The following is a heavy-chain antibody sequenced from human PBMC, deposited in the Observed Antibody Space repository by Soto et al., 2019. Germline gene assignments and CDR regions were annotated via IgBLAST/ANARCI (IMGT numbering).Heavy chain of an antibody. Sequence: QLQLQESGPGLVKPAETLSLTCTVSGGSISSSDYWWGWIRQPPGKGLEWIGSIYYTGRTYNNPSLKSRLIISVDTSKNQFSLRLSSVTAADTAVYDCARQIGRGSWSLDHWGQGTLVTVSS. CDR2: IYYTGRT. CDR3: ARQIGRGSWSLDH. D-gene: IGHD6-13*01. CDR1: GGSISSSDYW. J-gene: IGHJ4*02. V-gene: IGHV4-39*01.